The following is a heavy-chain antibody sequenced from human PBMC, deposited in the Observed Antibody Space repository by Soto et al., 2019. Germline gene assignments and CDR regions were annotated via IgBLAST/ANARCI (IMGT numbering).Heavy chain of an antibody. J-gene: IGHJ4*02. CDR3: ARRYGSCFDY. CDR1: GCSIRSYY. Sequence: QVQLQESGPGLWKHSETLSLTFAVPGCSIRSYYWGWIRQPPGKGLEWIGYIYYSGSTNYKPPLKSRVTISVDTSKNQCSRKLSSGDAADTALYYCARRYGSCFDYWGQGTLVTVSS. V-gene: IGHV4-59*08. D-gene: IGHD5-18*01. CDR2: IYYSGST.